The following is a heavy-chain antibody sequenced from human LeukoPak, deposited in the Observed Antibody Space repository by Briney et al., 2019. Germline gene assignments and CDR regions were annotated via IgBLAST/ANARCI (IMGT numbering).Heavy chain of an antibody. CDR1: GGAFSGYY. CDR2: INHSGST. J-gene: IGHJ4*02. Sequence: SETLSLTCAVYGGAFSGYYWSWIRQPPGKGLEWIGEINHSGSTNYNPSLKSRVTISVDTSKNQFSLKLSSVTAADTAVYYCSRSGRLLRYFDWLLYGFDYWGQGTLVTVSS. V-gene: IGHV4-34*01. D-gene: IGHD3-9*01. CDR3: SRSGRLLRYFDWLLYGFDY.